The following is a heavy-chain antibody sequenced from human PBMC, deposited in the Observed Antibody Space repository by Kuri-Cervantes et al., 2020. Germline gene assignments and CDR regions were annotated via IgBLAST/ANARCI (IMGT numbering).Heavy chain of an antibody. CDR3: ARVSQWLVGWFDP. V-gene: IGHV4-59*01. Sequence: ESLKISCTVSGGSISSYYWSWIRQPPGKGLEWIGYIYYSGSTNYNPSLKSRVTISVDTSKNQFSLKLSSVTADDTAVYYCARVSQWLVGWFDPWGQGTLVTVSS. D-gene: IGHD6-19*01. J-gene: IGHJ5*02. CDR1: GGSISSYY. CDR2: IYYSGST.